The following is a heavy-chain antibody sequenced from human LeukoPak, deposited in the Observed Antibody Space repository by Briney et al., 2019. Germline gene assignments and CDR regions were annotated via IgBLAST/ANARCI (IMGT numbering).Heavy chain of an antibody. CDR3: ARDSRALNYDFWSGRAYYFDY. CDR1: GFTFGSYG. J-gene: IGHJ4*02. D-gene: IGHD3-3*01. Sequence: GGSLRLSCAASGFTFGSYGMHWVRQAPGKGLEWVAVISYDGSNKYYADSVRGRFTISRDNAKNTLYLQMNSLRAEDTAVYYCARDSRALNYDFWSGRAYYFDYWGQGTLVTVSS. CDR2: ISYDGSNK. V-gene: IGHV3-30*03.